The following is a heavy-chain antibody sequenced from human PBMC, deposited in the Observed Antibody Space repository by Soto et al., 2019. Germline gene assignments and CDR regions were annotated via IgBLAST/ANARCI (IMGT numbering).Heavy chain of an antibody. J-gene: IGHJ6*02. CDR3: ARDLPLARWVGGMDV. CDR1: GFTFSSHS. CDR2: ISSSSNSI. D-gene: IGHD1-26*01. Sequence: PGGSLRLSCAASGFTFSSHSMNWVRQAPGKGLEWVSYISSSSNSIYYADSVKGRFTISRDNAKNSLFLQMNSLRDEDTAVYYCARDLPLARWVGGMDVWGQGTTATVSS. V-gene: IGHV3-48*02.